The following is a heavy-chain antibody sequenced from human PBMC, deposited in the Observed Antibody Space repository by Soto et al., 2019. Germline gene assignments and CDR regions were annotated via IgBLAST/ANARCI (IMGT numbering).Heavy chain of an antibody. CDR1: GGSISSGGYY. CDR3: ACGDYSGYFDY. Sequence: SETLSLTCTVSGGSISSGGYYWSWIRQHPGKGLEWIGYIYYSGSTYYNPSLKSRVTISVDTSKNQFSLKLSSVTAADTAVYYCACGDYSGYFDYWGQGTLVTVSS. J-gene: IGHJ4*02. D-gene: IGHD4-17*01. CDR2: IYYSGST. V-gene: IGHV4-31*03.